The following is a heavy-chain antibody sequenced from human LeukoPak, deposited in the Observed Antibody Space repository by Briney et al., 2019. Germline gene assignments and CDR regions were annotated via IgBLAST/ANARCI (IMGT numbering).Heavy chain of an antibody. V-gene: IGHV1-46*01. CDR1: GYSFTNFY. J-gene: IGHJ5*01. D-gene: IGHD3-10*01. Sequence: ASVKVSCKASGYSFTNFYIHWVRQAPGQGLEWMGIINPSGGSTNYAQKFQGRVTMTSDTSASTVYMDLGSLRSEDTAIYYCARDKSSANWLDSWGQGTLVTVSS. CDR3: ARDKSSANWLDS. CDR2: INPSGGST.